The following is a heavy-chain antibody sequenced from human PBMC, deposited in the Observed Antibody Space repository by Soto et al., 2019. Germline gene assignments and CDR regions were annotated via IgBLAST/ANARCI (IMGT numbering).Heavy chain of an antibody. V-gene: IGHV3-23*01. CDR2: MSRTGDNT. J-gene: IGHJ4*02. Sequence: GGSLRLSCAASGFTFSIYAMTWVRQSPGKGLEWVSSMSRTGDNTYYADSVKGRFTISRDNSKNTLYLQMNSLRAEDTAIYYCTKDQSNSNPLYYFDFWGPGTLVTVSS. CDR1: GFTFSIYA. D-gene: IGHD3-22*01. CDR3: TKDQSNSNPLYYFDF.